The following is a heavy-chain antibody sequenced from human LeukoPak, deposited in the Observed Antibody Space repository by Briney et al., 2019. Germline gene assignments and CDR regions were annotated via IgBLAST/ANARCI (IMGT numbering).Heavy chain of an antibody. CDR1: GFTFSDYY. CDR2: ISSSGSTI. Sequence: GGSLRPSCAASGFTFSDYYMSWIRQAPGKGLEWVSYISSSGSTIYYADSVKGRFTISRDNTKNSLYLQMNSLRAEDTAVYYCVKDFGSRVSNPVDFRGQGTLVTVSS. V-gene: IGHV3-11*01. D-gene: IGHD3-16*01. J-gene: IGHJ4*02. CDR3: VKDFGSRVSNPVDF.